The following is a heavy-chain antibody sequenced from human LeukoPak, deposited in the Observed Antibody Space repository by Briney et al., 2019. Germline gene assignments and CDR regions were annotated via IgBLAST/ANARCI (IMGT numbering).Heavy chain of an antibody. D-gene: IGHD3-10*01. Sequence: GGSLRLSCAASGFTFSSDWMHWVRHAPGKGLVWVSRINNDGSGTTYADSVKGRFTISRDNAKNTLYLQMNSLTAEDTAVYYCTRESGGSGNYYFDYWGQGTLVTVSS. CDR2: INNDGSGT. CDR1: GFTFSSDW. J-gene: IGHJ4*02. CDR3: TRESGGSGNYYFDY. V-gene: IGHV3-74*01.